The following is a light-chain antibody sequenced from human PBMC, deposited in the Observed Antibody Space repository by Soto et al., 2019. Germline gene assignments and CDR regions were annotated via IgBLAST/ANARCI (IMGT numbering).Light chain of an antibody. CDR3: CSYAGSSWV. CDR1: SRDVGSYNL. V-gene: IGLV2-23*01. Sequence: QSALTQPASVSGSPGQSITLSCTGTSRDVGSYNLVSWYQQPPGKAPKLMIYEGSKRPSGVSNRFSGSKSGNTASLTISGLQAEDEADYYCCSYAGSSWVFGGGTKLTVL. J-gene: IGLJ3*02. CDR2: EGS.